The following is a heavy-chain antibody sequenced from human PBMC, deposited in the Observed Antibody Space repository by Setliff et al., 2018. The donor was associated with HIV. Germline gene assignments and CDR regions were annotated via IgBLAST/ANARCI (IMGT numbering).Heavy chain of an antibody. V-gene: IGHV4-59*01. Sequence: TLSLTCAVSGVSISAYFWSWIRQSPEKGLEWIGYIDNSGNTNHSPSLKSRITISRDTPKNQFSLKLNSVTAADAAVYYCARSTPSVGYISEHWGQGTLVTVSS. D-gene: IGHD5-12*01. CDR1: GVSISAYF. J-gene: IGHJ4*02. CDR2: IDNSGNT. CDR3: ARSTPSVGYISEH.